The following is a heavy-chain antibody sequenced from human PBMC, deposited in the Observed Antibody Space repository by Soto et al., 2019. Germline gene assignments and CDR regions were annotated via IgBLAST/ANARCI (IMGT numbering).Heavy chain of an antibody. J-gene: IGHJ6*03. CDR3: ATSAKFDHLYYYDFYMNV. CDR2: ISNSGGSP. Sequence: EVQLMESGGGLVHPGDSLRLSCAAAGFTFSDYAMHWVRQAPGKGLEYVSAISNSGGSPYYADSVKGRFTVSRDNSKNTLYLQMDGLRVEDTAVYYCATSAKFDHLYYYDFYMNVWGVGTTVTVSS. V-gene: IGHV3-64*07. CDR1: GFTFSDYA. D-gene: IGHD3-9*01.